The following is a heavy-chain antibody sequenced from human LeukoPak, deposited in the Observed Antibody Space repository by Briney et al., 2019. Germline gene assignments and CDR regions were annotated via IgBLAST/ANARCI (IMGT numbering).Heavy chain of an antibody. CDR2: ISWNSGRM. V-gene: IGHV3-9*01. Sequence: PGGSLRLSCEASGFTFDNYGMHWVRQAPGKGLEWVSFISWNSGRMAYADSVKGRFTISRDNAKNTLYLQMNSLRAEDTAVYYCARGAHVDTAMVTGYFDYWGQGTLVTVSS. CDR1: GFTFDNYG. J-gene: IGHJ4*02. D-gene: IGHD5-18*01. CDR3: ARGAHVDTAMVTGYFDY.